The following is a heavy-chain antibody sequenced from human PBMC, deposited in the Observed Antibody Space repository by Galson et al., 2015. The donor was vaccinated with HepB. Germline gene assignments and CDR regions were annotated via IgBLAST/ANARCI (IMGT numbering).Heavy chain of an antibody. CDR2: INGANGNT. CDR1: EYTFKTYP. V-gene: IGHV1-3*01. D-gene: IGHD1-26*01. Sequence: SVKVSCKASEYTFKTYPLHWVRQAPGQRLEWLGWINGANGNTKYSEKLQGRVTITRDTSASTAYMELSSLQSEDTAVYYCVRDREPWVSYYYAMDVWGQGTTVIASS. CDR3: VRDREPWVSYYYAMDV. J-gene: IGHJ6*02.